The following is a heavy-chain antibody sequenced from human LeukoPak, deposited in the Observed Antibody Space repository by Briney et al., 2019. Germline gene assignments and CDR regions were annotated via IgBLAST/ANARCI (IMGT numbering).Heavy chain of an antibody. J-gene: IGHJ3*02. CDR2: IYYSGST. CDR3: SMPGEEGAFDI. CDR1: GGSISSYY. Sequence: PSKTLSLTCTVSGGSISSYYWSWIRQPPGMGLEWIGYIYYSGSTNYNPSLKSRVTISVDTSKNQFSLKLSSVTAADTAVYYCSMPGEEGAFDIWGQGTMVTVSS. V-gene: IGHV4-59*01. D-gene: IGHD3-10*01.